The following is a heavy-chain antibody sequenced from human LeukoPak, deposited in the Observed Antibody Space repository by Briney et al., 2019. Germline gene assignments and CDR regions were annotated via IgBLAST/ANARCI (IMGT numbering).Heavy chain of an antibody. CDR3: ARDGLSDIVVVVAAFDY. CDR2: IKQDGSEK. CDR1: GFTFSSYW. Sequence: PGGSLRLSCAASGFTFSSYWMSWVRQAPGKGLEWVANIKQDGSEKYYVASVKGRFTISRDNAKNSLYPRMNSLRAKDTAVYYCARDGLSDIVVVVAAFDYWGQGTLVTVSS. D-gene: IGHD2-15*01. J-gene: IGHJ4*02. V-gene: IGHV3-7*01.